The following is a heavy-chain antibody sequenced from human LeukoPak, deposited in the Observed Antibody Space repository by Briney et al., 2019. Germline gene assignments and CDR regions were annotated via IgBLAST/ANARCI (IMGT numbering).Heavy chain of an antibody. CDR3: ARMGVVGNPFDY. D-gene: IGHD4-23*01. CDR2: ISYSGST. CDR1: GGSTSRYY. J-gene: IGHJ4*02. V-gene: IGHV4-59*01. Sequence: SETLSLTCTVSGGSTSRYYWSWIRQPPGKGLEWIGYISYSGSTNYNPSLKSRVTISVDTSKNQFSLELSSVTAADTAVYYCARMGVVGNPFDYWGQETLVTVSS.